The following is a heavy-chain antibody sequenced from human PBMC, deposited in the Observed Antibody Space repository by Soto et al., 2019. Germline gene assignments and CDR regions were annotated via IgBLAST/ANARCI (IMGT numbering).Heavy chain of an antibody. D-gene: IGHD3-9*01. Sequence: GGSLRLSCAASGFTVSDNYMTWVRQAPGKGLEWVSVIYSGGGTYYADSVKGRFTISRDNSKNTLYLQMNSLRAEDTAFYYCARAPKQLTSNSFDYWGQGALVTVS. CDR1: GFTVSDNY. V-gene: IGHV3-66*01. CDR3: ARAPKQLTSNSFDY. CDR2: IYSGGGT. J-gene: IGHJ4*02.